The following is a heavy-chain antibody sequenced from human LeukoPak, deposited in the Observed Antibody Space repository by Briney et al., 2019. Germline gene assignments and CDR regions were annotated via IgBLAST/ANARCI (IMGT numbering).Heavy chain of an antibody. Sequence: PGESLKISCKVSGYSFTSYWIGWVRQMPGKGLEWMGIIYPGDSDTRYSPSFQGQVTISADKSISTAYLQWSSLKASDTAMYYCARPHTERYYYGSRSYYFDYWGQGTLVTVSS. D-gene: IGHD3-10*01. V-gene: IGHV5-51*01. J-gene: IGHJ4*02. CDR3: ARPHTERYYYGSRSYYFDY. CDR2: IYPGDSDT. CDR1: GYSFTSYW.